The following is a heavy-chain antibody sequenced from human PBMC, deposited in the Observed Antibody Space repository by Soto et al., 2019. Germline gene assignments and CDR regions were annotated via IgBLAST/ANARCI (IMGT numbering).Heavy chain of an antibody. CDR1: GGSISSGGYY. Sequence: SETLSLTCTVSGGSISSGGYYWSWIRQHPGKGLEWIGYIYYSGSTYYNPSLKSRVTISVDTSKNQFSLKLSSVTAADTAVYYCARDTPSYLDYGSGSYYNGMDVWGQGTTVTVPS. V-gene: IGHV4-31*03. CDR2: IYYSGST. J-gene: IGHJ6*02. CDR3: ARDTPSYLDYGSGSYYNGMDV. D-gene: IGHD3-10*01.